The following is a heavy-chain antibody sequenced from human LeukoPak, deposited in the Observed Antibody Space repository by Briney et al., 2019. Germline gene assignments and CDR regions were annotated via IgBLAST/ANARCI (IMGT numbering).Heavy chain of an antibody. CDR2: INPSGGST. CDR3: ARDMGSGSLHY. J-gene: IGHJ4*02. V-gene: IGHV1-46*01. Sequence: ASVKVSCKASGYTFTSYYMHWVRQAPGQGLEWMGIINPSGGSTSYAQKFQGRVTITRDTSAGTAYMDLSSLRSEDTAVYYCARDMGSGSLHYWGQGTLVTVSS. CDR1: GYTFTSYY. D-gene: IGHD1-26*01.